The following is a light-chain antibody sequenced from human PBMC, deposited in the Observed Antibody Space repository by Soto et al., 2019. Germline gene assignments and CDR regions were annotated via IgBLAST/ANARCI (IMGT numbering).Light chain of an antibody. J-gene: IGKJ1*01. CDR3: QQYNSYSGT. CDR1: QSVSGW. V-gene: IGKV1-5*03. Sequence: DIQMTQSPSTLSASLGDTVTVTCRASQSVSGWLAWYQQKPGEAPKLLIYKSSSLESGVPSKVSGSGSGTEFTRTINSLQPDDLATYYCQQYNSYSGTFGQGTKVDIK. CDR2: KSS.